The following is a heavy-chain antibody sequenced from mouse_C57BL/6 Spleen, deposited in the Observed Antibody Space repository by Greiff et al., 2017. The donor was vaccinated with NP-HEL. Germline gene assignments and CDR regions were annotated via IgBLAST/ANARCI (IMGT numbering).Heavy chain of an antibody. CDR2: INPNNGGT. D-gene: IGHD2-5*01. J-gene: IGHJ3*01. Sequence: EVQLQQSGPELVKPGASVKMSCKASGYTFTDYNMHWVKQSHGKSLEWIGYINPNNGGTSYNQKFKGKATLTVNKSSSTAYMELRSLTSEDSAVYYCAYSNYAAWFAYWGQGTLVTVSA. V-gene: IGHV1-22*01. CDR1: GYTFTDYN. CDR3: AYSNYAAWFAY.